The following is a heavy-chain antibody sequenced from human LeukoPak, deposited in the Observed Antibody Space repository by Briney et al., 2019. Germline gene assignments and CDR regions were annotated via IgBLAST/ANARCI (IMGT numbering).Heavy chain of an antibody. Sequence: GGSLRLSCAASRLPFSSYAMSWVRQAPGKGLEWVSAISESGTGTYYADSVKGRFTISRDNSKNTLYLQMNSLRAEDTAVYYCAKDDSSGYYGAKWAFDYWGQGTLVTVSS. CDR1: RLPFSSYA. V-gene: IGHV3-23*01. CDR2: ISESGTGT. J-gene: IGHJ4*02. CDR3: AKDDSSGYYGAKWAFDY. D-gene: IGHD3-22*01.